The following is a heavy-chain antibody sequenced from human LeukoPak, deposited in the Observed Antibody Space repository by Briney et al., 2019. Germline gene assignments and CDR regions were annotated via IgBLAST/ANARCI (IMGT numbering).Heavy chain of an antibody. J-gene: IGHJ6*03. CDR2: ISSSSSTI. V-gene: IGHV3-48*01. Sequence: GGSLRLSCAASGFTFSSYSMNWVRQAPGKGLEWVSYISSSSSTIYYADSVKGRFTISRDNAKNSLYLQMNSLRAEDTAVYYCAKGLARYCSSTSCYTPPYYYYYYMDVWGKGTTVTVSS. CDR3: AKGLARYCSSTSCYTPPYYYYYYMDV. CDR1: GFTFSSYS. D-gene: IGHD2-2*02.